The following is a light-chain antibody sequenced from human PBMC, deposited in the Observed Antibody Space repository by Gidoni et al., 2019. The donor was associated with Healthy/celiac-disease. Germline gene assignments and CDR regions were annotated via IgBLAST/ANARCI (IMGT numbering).Light chain of an antibody. CDR2: DAS. CDR1: QSISSY. Sequence: DIQLPQSPSSLSASVGDRVTITCRASQSISSYLNWYQQKPGKAPKLLIYDASSLESGVPSRFSGSGSGTDFTLTISSLQPEDFATYYCQQSYSTPHTFGGGTKVEIK. J-gene: IGKJ4*01. V-gene: IGKV1-39*01. CDR3: QQSYSTPHT.